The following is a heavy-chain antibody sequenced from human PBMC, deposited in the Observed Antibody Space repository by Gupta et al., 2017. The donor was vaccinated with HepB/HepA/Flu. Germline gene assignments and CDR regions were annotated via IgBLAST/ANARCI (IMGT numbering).Heavy chain of an antibody. CDR2: INSDGSST. CDR3: ARDPRGAIAAAGGVPYYYGMDV. CDR1: GFTFSSYW. J-gene: IGHJ6*02. V-gene: IGHV3-74*01. Sequence: EVQLVESGGGLVQPGGSLRLSCAASGFTFSSYWMHWVRQAPGKGLVWVSRINSDGSSTSYADSVKGRFTISRDNAKNTLYLQMNSLRAEDTAVYYCARDPRGAIAAAGGVPYYYGMDVWGQGTTVTVSS. D-gene: IGHD6-13*01.